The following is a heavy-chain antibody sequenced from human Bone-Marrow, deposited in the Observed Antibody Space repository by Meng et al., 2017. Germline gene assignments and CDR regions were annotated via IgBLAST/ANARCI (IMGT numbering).Heavy chain of an antibody. J-gene: IGHJ6*02. V-gene: IGHV4-34*01. CDR3: ARLTGGYYYYYGMNV. CDR2: INHSGST. D-gene: IGHD2-8*02. Sequence: SETLSPTCAVYGGSFSGYYGGWIRQPPGNGLEWIGEINHSGSTNYNPSLKSRVTISVNPSKNQFSLKLSSVTTTATAVYYCARLTGGYYYYYGMNVWGQGTTVTVSS. CDR1: GGSFSGYY.